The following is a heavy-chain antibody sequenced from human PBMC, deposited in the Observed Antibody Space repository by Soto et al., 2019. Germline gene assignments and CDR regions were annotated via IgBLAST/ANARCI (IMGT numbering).Heavy chain of an antibody. CDR2: IIPIFGTA. V-gene: IGHV1-69*01. CDR1: GGTFSSYA. D-gene: IGHD3-3*01. CDR3: ARGGSRFLEWTYKSRYYMDV. Sequence: QVQLVQSGAEVKKPGSSVKVSCKASGGTFSSYAISWVRQAPGQGLEWMGGIIPIFGTANYAQKFQGTVTITAHESTSTPYMELSSLRSEDTAVYSCARGGSRFLEWTYKSRYYMDVWGKGPTVTVSS. J-gene: IGHJ6*03.